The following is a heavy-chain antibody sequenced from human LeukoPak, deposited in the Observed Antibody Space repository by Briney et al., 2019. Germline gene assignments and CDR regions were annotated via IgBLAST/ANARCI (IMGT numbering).Heavy chain of an antibody. CDR1: GYTFTSYA. Sequence: ASVKVSCKASGYTFTSYAMHWVRQAPGQRLEWMGWINAGNGNTKYSQKFQGRVTITRDTSASTAYMELSSLRSEDTAVYYRARLSGYSYGASYFDYWGQGTLVTVSS. CDR3: ARLSGYSYGASYFDY. V-gene: IGHV1-3*01. J-gene: IGHJ4*02. D-gene: IGHD5-18*01. CDR2: INAGNGNT.